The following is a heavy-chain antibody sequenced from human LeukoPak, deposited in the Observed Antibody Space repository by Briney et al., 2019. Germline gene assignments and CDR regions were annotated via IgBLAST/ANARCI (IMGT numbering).Heavy chain of an antibody. J-gene: IGHJ5*02. D-gene: IGHD2-15*01. CDR1: GFTFSSYG. V-gene: IGHV3-23*01. CDR2: ISGSGGST. Sequence: GGSLRLSCAASGFTFSSYGMSWVRQAPGKGLGWVSAISGSGGSTYYADSVKGRFTISRDNSKNTLYLQMNSLRAEDTAVYYCAKQHCSGGSCYPLPEFDPWGQGTLVTVSS. CDR3: AKQHCSGGSCYPLPEFDP.